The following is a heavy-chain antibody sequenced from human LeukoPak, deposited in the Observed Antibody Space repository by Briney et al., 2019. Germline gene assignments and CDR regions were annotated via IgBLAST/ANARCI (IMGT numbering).Heavy chain of an antibody. CDR2: INWNGGST. Sequence: GGSLRLSWAAAGFTFDDYGMSWVRQAPGKGLEWVSGINWNGGSTGYEDSVKGRFTISRDNAKNSLYLQMNSLRAEDTAVYYCASFPPPLDYWGQGTLVTVSS. CDR1: GFTFDDYG. J-gene: IGHJ4*02. CDR3: ASFPPPLDY. V-gene: IGHV3-20*04.